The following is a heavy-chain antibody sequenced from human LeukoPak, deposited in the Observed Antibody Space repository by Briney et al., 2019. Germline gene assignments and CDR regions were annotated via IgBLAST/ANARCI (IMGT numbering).Heavy chain of an antibody. CDR3: ARGRYSSSPTDY. CDR2: IYYSGST. CDR1: SGSISSYY. D-gene: IGHD6-13*01. J-gene: IGHJ4*02. V-gene: IGHV4-59*01. Sequence: SETLSLTCTVSSGSISSYYWSWIRQPPGKGLEWIGYIYYSGSTNYNPSLKSRVTISVDTSKNQFSLKLSSVTAADTAVYYCARGRYSSSPTDYWGQGTLVTVSS.